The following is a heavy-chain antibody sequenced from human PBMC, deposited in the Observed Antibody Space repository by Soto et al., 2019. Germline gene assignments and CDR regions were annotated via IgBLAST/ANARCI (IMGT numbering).Heavy chain of an antibody. J-gene: IGHJ3*02. CDR2: IWYDGSNK. V-gene: IGHV3-33*01. D-gene: IGHD6-6*01. Sequence: GGSLRLSCAASGFTFSSYGMHWVRQAPGKGLEWVAVIWYDGSNKYYADSVKGRFTISRDNSKNTLYLQMNSLRAEDTAVYYCARDLLSSGIAARPGGTGAFDIWGQGTMVTVSS. CDR1: GFTFSSYG. CDR3: ARDLLSSGIAARPGGTGAFDI.